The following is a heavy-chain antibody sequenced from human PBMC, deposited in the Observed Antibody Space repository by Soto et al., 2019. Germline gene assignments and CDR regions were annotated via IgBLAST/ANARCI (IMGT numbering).Heavy chain of an antibody. V-gene: IGHV4-59*08. J-gene: IGHJ4*02. CDR2: IYYSGST. Sequence: QVQLQESGPGLVKPSETLSLTCTDSGGSISSYYWSWIRQPPGKGLEWIGYIYYSGSTNYNHSLKGRVTKTTDTSTSQYSLKPGSVPAADTAVYYCARRYGSCFDYWGQGTLVTVSS. CDR3: ARRYGSCFDY. CDR1: GGSISSYY. D-gene: IGHD5-18*01.